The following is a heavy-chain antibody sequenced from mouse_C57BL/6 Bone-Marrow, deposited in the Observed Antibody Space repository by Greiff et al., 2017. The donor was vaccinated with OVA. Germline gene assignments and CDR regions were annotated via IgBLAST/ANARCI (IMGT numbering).Heavy chain of an antibody. CDR2: IDPSDSYP. J-gene: IGHJ4*01. CDR3: ASGNFYAMDY. V-gene: IGHV1-59*01. CDR1: GYTFTSYW. D-gene: IGHD2-1*01. Sequence: QVHVKQPGAELVRPGTSVKLSCKASGYTFTSYWMHWVKQRPGQGLEWIGVIDPSDSYPNYNQKFKGKSTLTVDTSSSTAYMQLSSLTSEDSAVYYCASGNFYAMDYWGQGTSVTVSS.